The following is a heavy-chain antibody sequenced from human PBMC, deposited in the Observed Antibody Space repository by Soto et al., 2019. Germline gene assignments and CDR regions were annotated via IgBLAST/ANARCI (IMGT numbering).Heavy chain of an antibody. D-gene: IGHD6-19*01. CDR3: AKDLAVAGTFEAFDI. V-gene: IGHV3-30*18. CDR1: GFTFSSYG. CDR2: ISYDGSNK. Sequence: GGSLRLSCAASGFTFSSYGMHWVRQAPGKGLEWVAVISYDGSNKYYADSVKGRFTISRDNSKNTLYLQMNSLRAEDTAVYYCAKDLAVAGTFEAFDIWGQGTMVTVSS. J-gene: IGHJ3*02.